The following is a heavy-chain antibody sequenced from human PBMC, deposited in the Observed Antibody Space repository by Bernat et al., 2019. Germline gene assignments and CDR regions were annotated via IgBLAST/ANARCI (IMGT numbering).Heavy chain of an antibody. CDR1: GFSLSTSGVG. J-gene: IGHJ5*02. CDR2: ISWDDDK. Sequence: QITLKESGPTLVKPTQTLTLTCTFSGFSLSTSGVGVGWIRQPPGKALEWLAVISWDDDKRYSPSLKSRLTITKDTSKNQVVLTMTNMAPVDTATYYCVHRIAATGRHYGGLWSGYYKVENWSDPWGQGTLVTVSS. CDR3: VHRIAATGRHYGGLWSGYYKVENWSDP. D-gene: IGHD3-3*01. V-gene: IGHV2-5*02.